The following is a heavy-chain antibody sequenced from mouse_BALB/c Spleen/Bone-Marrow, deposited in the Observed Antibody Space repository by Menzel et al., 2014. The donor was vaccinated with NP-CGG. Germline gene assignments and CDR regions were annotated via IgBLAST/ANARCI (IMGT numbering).Heavy chain of an antibody. CDR3: ARSGFDY. CDR2: IHPNSGNT. D-gene: IGHD4-1*01. J-gene: IGHJ2*01. Sequence: QVQLQQSGSVLVRPGASVKLSCKASGYTFTSSWMRWAKQRPGQGLEWIGEIHPNSGNTNYNEKFKGKATLTVDTSSSTAYVDLSSLTPEDSAVYYCARSGFDYWGQGTTLTVSS. CDR1: GYTFTSSW. V-gene: IGHV1S130*01.